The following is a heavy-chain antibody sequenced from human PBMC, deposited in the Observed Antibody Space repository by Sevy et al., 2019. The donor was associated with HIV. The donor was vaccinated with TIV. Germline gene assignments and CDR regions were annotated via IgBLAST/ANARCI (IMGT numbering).Heavy chain of an antibody. CDR1: GFNFRSYS. D-gene: IGHD2-15*01. CDR2: ISSGSGTI. Sequence: GGSLRLSCAASGFNFRSYSMTRVRQAPGKGLDWVSYISSGSGTIHYADSVKDRFTISRDNAKNSLFLQMNSLRDEDTAIYYCARPYCSGDDCYSELDYWGQGILVTVSS. V-gene: IGHV3-48*02. J-gene: IGHJ4*02. CDR3: ARPYCSGDDCYSELDY.